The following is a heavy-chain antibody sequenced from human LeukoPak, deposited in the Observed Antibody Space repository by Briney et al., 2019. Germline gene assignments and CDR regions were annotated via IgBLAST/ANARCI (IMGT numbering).Heavy chain of an antibody. CDR2: IYSGGTT. CDR1: GFTVSTNC. Sequence: GGSLRLSCAASGFTVSTNCMAWVRQAPGKGLEWVSTIYSGGTTYYADSVMGRFTISRHNSRNTLYLQMNSLRTEDTAVYYCARVDTVMAYYFDLWGQGTLVTVSS. J-gene: IGHJ4*02. V-gene: IGHV3-53*04. CDR3: ARVDTVMAYYFDL. D-gene: IGHD5-18*01.